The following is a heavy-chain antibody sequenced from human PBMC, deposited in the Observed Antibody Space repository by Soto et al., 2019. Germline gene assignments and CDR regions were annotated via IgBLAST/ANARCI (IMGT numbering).Heavy chain of an antibody. Sequence: SETLSLTCTVSGGSISSSVWWSWVRQTPGKGLEWIGENYHTGHTTYNPSLKSRVTISVDKSKNQFSLNLGSVTAADTAVYYCARKTEVPGVMPFDYWGQGTQVTVSS. CDR1: GGSISSSVW. J-gene: IGHJ4*02. CDR3: ARKTEVPGVMPFDY. D-gene: IGHD2-2*01. V-gene: IGHV4-4*02. CDR2: NYHTGHT.